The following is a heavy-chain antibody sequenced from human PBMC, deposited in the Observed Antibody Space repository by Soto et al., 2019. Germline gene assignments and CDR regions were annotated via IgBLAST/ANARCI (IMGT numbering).Heavy chain of an antibody. CDR3: AKKGLGSLATYCTTGDCHYAFDV. D-gene: IGHD2-8*01. J-gene: IGHJ3*01. CDR1: GFTFYNYA. CDR2: ISGGGDGT. V-gene: IGHV3-23*01. Sequence: EVQLLESGGGLVRPGGSLRLSCAASGFTFYNYAMNWVRQAPGKGLEWVSTISGGGDGTYYADSVKGRFTISRDNSRNTVYLHMNSLRAEDTAVYYCAKKGLGSLATYCTTGDCHYAFDVWCQGTLVTVSS.